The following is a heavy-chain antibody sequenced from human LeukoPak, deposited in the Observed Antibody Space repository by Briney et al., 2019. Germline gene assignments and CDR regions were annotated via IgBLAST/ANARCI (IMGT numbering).Heavy chain of an antibody. D-gene: IGHD3-22*01. CDR2: ISYDGSNK. V-gene: IGHV3-30-3*01. Sequence: PGGSLRLSCAASGFTFSSYAMHWVRQAPGKGLEWVAVISYDGSNKYYADSVKGRFTISRDNSKNTLYLQMNSLRAEDTAVYYCARDLTLYYYDSSGSPFDYWGQGTLVTVSS. J-gene: IGHJ4*02. CDR1: GFTFSSYA. CDR3: ARDLTLYYYDSSGSPFDY.